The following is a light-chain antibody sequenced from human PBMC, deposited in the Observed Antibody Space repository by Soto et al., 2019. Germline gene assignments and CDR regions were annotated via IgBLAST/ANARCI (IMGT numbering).Light chain of an antibody. V-gene: IGKV3-20*01. CDR1: QSVSSSF. CDR3: QQYVSSPWT. CDR2: GAS. J-gene: IGKJ1*01. Sequence: EIVLTQSPGTLSLSPGERATLPCRASQSVSSSFLAWYQQKPGQAPRLLIYGASSRATGIPDRFSGSGSGTDFTLTISRLEPEDFAVYYCQQYVSSPWTFGQGTKVEIK.